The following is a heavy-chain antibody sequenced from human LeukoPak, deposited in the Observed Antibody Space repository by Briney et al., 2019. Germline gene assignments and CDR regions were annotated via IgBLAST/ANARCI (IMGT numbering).Heavy chain of an antibody. CDR3: ASFITRNDAFDI. D-gene: IGHD1-14*01. Sequence: PGGSLRLSCAASGFTFSSYSMNWVRQAPGKGLEWVSSISSSSSYIYYADSVKGRFTISRDNAKNSLYLQMYSLRAEDTAVYYCASFITRNDAFDIWGQGTMVTVSS. V-gene: IGHV3-21*01. CDR2: ISSSSSYI. J-gene: IGHJ3*02. CDR1: GFTFSSYS.